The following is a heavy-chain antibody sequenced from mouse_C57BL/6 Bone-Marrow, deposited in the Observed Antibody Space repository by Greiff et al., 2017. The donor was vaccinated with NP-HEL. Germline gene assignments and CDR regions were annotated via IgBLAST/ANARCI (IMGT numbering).Heavy chain of an antibody. CDR3: ARSFYYYAMDY. CDR2: INPNNGGT. CDR1: GYTFTDYY. V-gene: IGHV1-26*01. Sequence: EVQLQQSGPELVKPGASVKISCKASGYTFTDYYMNWVKQSHGKSLEWIGYINPNNGGTSYNQKFKGKATLTVDKSSSTAYMELRSLTSEDSAVYYCARSFYYYAMDYGGQGTSVTVSA. J-gene: IGHJ4*01.